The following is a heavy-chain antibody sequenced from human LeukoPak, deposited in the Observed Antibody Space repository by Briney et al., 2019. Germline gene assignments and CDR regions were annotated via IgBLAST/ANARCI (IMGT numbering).Heavy chain of an antibody. CDR2: ISGDGGST. CDR1: GFTFDDYA. V-gene: IGHV3-43*02. CDR3: ARDYDSSGYYDPH. J-gene: IGHJ4*02. D-gene: IGHD3-22*01. Sequence: GGSLRLSCAASGFTFDDYAMHWVRQAPGKGLEWVSLISGDGGSTYYADSVKGRLTISRDNAKNSLYLQMNSLRAEDTAVYYCARDYDSSGYYDPHWGQGTLVTVSS.